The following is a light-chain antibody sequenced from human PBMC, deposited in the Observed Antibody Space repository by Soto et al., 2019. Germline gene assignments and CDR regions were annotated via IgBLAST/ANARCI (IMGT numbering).Light chain of an antibody. CDR1: QSVSSNY. CDR2: GAS. Sequence: EIVLTQSPGTLSLSPGERATLSCRASQSVSSNYLAWYQHKPGQAPRRLIYGASSRATGIPDRFSGSGSGTEFTLTLASLEPEDVAVDACHWYGNSTPSTFGQGTKVDIK. CDR3: HWYGNSTPST. J-gene: IGKJ1*01. V-gene: IGKV3-20*01.